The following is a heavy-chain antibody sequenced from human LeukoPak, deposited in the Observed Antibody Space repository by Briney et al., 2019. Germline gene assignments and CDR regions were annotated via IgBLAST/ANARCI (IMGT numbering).Heavy chain of an antibody. J-gene: IGHJ4*02. Sequence: GGSLGLSXAASGFTFDDYAMHWVRQAPGKGLEWVSLISGDGGSTYYADSVKGRFTISRDNSKNSLYLQMNSLRTEDTALYYCAKGHYDYVWGSYRPQYYFDYWGQGTLVTVSS. CDR2: ISGDGGST. CDR1: GFTFDDYA. D-gene: IGHD3-16*02. CDR3: AKGHYDYVWGSYRPQYYFDY. V-gene: IGHV3-43*02.